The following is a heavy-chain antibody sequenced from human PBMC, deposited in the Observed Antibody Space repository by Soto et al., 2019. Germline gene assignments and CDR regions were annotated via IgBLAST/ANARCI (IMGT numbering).Heavy chain of an antibody. CDR2: INSDGSST. Sequence: GGSLRLSWGASGYTFSSYWMHLVRQAPGKGLVWVSRINSDGSSTSYADSVKGRFTISRDNAKNTLYLPMNSLRAEDTAVYYCARVLTGYYIYSYCGMDVWGQGTTVTVSS. D-gene: IGHD3-9*01. V-gene: IGHV3-74*01. CDR1: GYTFSSYW. CDR3: ARVLTGYYIYSYCGMDV. J-gene: IGHJ6*02.